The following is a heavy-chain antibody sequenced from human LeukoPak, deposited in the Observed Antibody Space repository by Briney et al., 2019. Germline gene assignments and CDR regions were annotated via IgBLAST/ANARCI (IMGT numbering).Heavy chain of an antibody. J-gene: IGHJ6*03. Sequence: PGGSLRLSCAASGFTFSDYYMSWIRQAPGKGLEWVSYISNSGNTKYYADSVKGRFTISRDNAKNSLDLQMNSLRAEDTAVYYCARDGYYYGSGSLESYYYYYMDVWGRGTTVTVSS. CDR3: ARDGYYYGSGSLESYYYYYMDV. D-gene: IGHD3-10*01. CDR2: ISNSGNTK. V-gene: IGHV3-11*04. CDR1: GFTFSDYY.